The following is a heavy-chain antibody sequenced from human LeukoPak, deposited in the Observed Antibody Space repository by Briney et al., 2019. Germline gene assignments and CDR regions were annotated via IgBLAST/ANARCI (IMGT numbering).Heavy chain of an antibody. CDR1: GFTFISCA. D-gene: IGHD6-25*01. CDR2: ISTTGTTT. V-gene: IGHV3-64D*09. J-gene: IGHJ5*02. CDR3: VKDPGGAGNH. Sequence: GGSLRLSCSASGFTFISCAMHWVRQAPGKGLKYVSAISTTGTTTYYTDSVKGRFTISRDNSKNTLYLQMSRLRPEDTAVYYCVKDPGGAGNHWGQGVLVTVSS.